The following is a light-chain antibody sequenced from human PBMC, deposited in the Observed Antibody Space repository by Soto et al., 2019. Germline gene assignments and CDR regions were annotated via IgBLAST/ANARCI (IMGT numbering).Light chain of an antibody. CDR3: QQYGSSPT. J-gene: IGKJ5*01. Sequence: EIVLTHSPGTLSLSPGERSTLSCRASQSVSNNYLALYQQKPGQAPRRLIYGASTRATGIPDRFSGSGSGTDFTLTIGRLEPEDFAVYYCQQYGSSPTFGEGTRLEIK. CDR1: QSVSNNY. V-gene: IGKV3-20*01. CDR2: GAS.